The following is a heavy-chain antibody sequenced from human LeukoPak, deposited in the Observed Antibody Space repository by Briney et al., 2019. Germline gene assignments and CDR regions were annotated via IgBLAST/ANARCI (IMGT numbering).Heavy chain of an antibody. CDR1: GGSISSGGYY. D-gene: IGHD3-10*01. Sequence: PSETLSLTCTVSGGSISSGGYYWSWIRQHPGKGLEWIGYIYYSGSTYYNPSLKSRVTIPVDTSKNQFSLKLSSVTAADTAVYYCARVLWFGEDEYGMDVWGKGTTVTVSS. CDR2: IYYSGST. CDR3: ARVLWFGEDEYGMDV. J-gene: IGHJ6*04. V-gene: IGHV4-31*03.